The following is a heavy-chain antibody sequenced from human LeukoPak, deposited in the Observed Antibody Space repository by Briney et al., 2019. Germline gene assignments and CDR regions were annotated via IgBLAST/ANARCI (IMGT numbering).Heavy chain of an antibody. CDR1: GFTFRSYA. CDR2: ISYDGSKK. Sequence: GRSLRLFCAASGFTFRSYAMHWVRQAPGKGLEWVAVISYDGSKKFYADSVKGRFSISRDNSKNTLYLQMNSLRAVDTAVYYCARDHDSSGYFDYWGQGTLVTVSS. CDR3: ARDHDSSGYFDY. D-gene: IGHD3-22*01. V-gene: IGHV3-30*04. J-gene: IGHJ4*02.